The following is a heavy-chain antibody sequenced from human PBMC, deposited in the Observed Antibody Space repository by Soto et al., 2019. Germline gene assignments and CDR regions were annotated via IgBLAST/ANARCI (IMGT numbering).Heavy chain of an antibody. V-gene: IGHV4-59*01. D-gene: IGHD5-18*01. CDR2: IYYSGST. J-gene: IGHJ4*02. CDR3: ASARSGYSYDIDY. Sequence: SETLSLTCTVSGGSISSYYWSWIRQPPGKGLEWIGYIYYSGSTNYNPSLKSRVTISVDTSKNQFSLKLSSVTAADTAVYYCASARSGYSYDIDYWGQGTLVTVSS. CDR1: GGSISSYY.